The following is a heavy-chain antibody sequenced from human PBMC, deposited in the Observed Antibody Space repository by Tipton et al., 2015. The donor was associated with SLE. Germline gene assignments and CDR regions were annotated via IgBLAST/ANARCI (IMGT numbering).Heavy chain of an antibody. CDR2: INSDGSRT. CDR3: ARDVASGSYYGLDV. Sequence: SLRLSCVASGFTFRSYWMHWVRQVPGKGLVWVARINSDGSRTSYADFVKGRFTISRDESKNTVYLQMNSLTAEDTAVYYCARDVASGSYYGLDVWGQGTTVTVSS. D-gene: IGHD3-10*01. CDR1: GFTFRSYW. V-gene: IGHV3-74*01. J-gene: IGHJ6*01.